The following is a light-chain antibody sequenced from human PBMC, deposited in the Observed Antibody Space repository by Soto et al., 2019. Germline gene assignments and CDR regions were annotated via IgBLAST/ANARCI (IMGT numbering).Light chain of an antibody. Sequence: DVQMTQSPSTLSASVGDRVTITCRASQSISSWLAWYQQKPGKAPKVLIYKASSLQSGVPSRFSGSESGTEFTLTISSLQPDDFATYYCQQYNGYSETFGQGTKVDIK. CDR3: QQYNGYSET. V-gene: IGKV1-5*03. CDR1: QSISSW. J-gene: IGKJ1*01. CDR2: KAS.